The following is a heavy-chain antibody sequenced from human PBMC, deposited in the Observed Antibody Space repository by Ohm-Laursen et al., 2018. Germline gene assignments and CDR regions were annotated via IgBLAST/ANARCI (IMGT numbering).Heavy chain of an antibody. J-gene: IGHJ5*02. V-gene: IGHV3-11*01. CDR2: ISSSGSTI. CDR1: AFTFSDYY. D-gene: IGHD4-17*01. CDR3: ARDYGPNWFDP. Sequence: SLRLSCAAPAFTFSDYYMSWIRQAPGKGLEWVSYISSSGSTIYYADSVKGRFTISRDNAKNSLYLQMNSLRAEDTAVYYCARDYGPNWFDPWGQGTLVTVSS.